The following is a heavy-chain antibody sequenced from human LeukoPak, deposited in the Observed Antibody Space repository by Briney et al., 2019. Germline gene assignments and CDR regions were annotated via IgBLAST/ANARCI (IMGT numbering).Heavy chain of an antibody. CDR2: INPNSGGT. V-gene: IGHV1-2*02. J-gene: IGHJ5*02. D-gene: IGHD2-2*01. CDR3: ARPYCSSTSCRGWFDP. Sequence: ASVKVSCKASGYTFTGYYMHWVRQAPGQGLEWMGWINPNSGGTNYAQKFQGRVTMTRDTSISTAYMELSRLRSDDTAVYYCARPYCSSTSCRGWFDPWGQGTLVTVSS. CDR1: GYTFTGYY.